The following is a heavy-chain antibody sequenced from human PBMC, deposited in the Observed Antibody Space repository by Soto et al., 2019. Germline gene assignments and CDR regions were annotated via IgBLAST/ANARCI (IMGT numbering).Heavy chain of an antibody. CDR3: AINYCGSSAYLY. J-gene: IGHJ4*02. D-gene: IGHD3-22*01. CDR1: GHTLINYY. CDR2: IDPSGNGT. V-gene: IGHV1-46*01. Sequence: ASVKVSCKSSGHTLINYYMHWVRQAPGQGLDWLGKIDPSGNGTSYAERFQGRITLTSDTSTNTVYVELSSLRSEDTAIYYCAINYCGSSAYLYWGQGTLVTVSS.